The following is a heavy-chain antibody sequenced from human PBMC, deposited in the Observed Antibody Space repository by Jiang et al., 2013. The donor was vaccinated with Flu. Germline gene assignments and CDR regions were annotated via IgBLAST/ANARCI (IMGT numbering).Heavy chain of an antibody. CDR3: ARKGTAFDI. CDR1: GVSISNTNW. J-gene: IGHJ3*02. V-gene: IGHV4-4*02. D-gene: IGHD3-10*01. Sequence: CDVTGVSISNTNWWSWVRQPPGRGLEWIGEIYHTGNTNYNPSLQSRVIMSVDNSKNQLSLKVNSVTAADTAVYYCARKGTAFDIWGQGTMVIVSS. CDR2: IYHTGNT.